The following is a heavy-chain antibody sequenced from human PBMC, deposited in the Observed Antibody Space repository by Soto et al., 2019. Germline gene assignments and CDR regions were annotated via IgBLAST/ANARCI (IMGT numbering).Heavy chain of an antibody. CDR3: ARYYGSGSYSSVRFDP. Sequence: ASVKVSCKASGYTFTSYYMHWVRQAPGQGLEWMGIINPSGGSTSYAQKFQGRVTMTRDTSTSTVYMELSSLRSEDTAVYYCARYYGSGSYSSVRFDPWGQGTLVTVSS. CDR1: GYTFTSYY. V-gene: IGHV1-46*01. CDR2: INPSGGST. J-gene: IGHJ5*02. D-gene: IGHD3-10*01.